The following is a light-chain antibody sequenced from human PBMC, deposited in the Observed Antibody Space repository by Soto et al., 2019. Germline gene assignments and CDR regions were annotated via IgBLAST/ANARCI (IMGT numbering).Light chain of an antibody. CDR3: QQRSNWPQIT. CDR2: DAS. CDR1: QSVSKY. J-gene: IGKJ4*01. V-gene: IGKV3-11*01. Sequence: EIVLTQSPATLSLSPGERATLSCRASQSVSKYLAWYQLKPGQAPRLLIHDASNRAPGIPPRSSGSGSGTDFTLTIRSLEPEDFGVYYCQQRSNWPQITFGGGTKAEIK.